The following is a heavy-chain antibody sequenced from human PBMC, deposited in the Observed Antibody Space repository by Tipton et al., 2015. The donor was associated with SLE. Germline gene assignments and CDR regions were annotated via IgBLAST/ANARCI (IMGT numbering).Heavy chain of an antibody. V-gene: IGHV5-51*03. CDR3: ASQSHYGSGWPDAFDF. D-gene: IGHD6-19*01. J-gene: IGHJ3*01. Sequence: QLVQSGAEVKKPGESLKISCKGSGYSFTSYWIGWVRQMPGKGLEWMGIIYPGDSDTRYSPSFQGQVTISVDKSISTVYLQWSSLKASDSAMYFCASQSHYGSGWPDAFDFWGQGTMVTVSS. CDR1: GYSFTSYW. CDR2: IYPGDSDT.